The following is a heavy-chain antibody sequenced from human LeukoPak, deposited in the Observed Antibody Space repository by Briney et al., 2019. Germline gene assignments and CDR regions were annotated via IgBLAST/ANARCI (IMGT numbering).Heavy chain of an antibody. J-gene: IGHJ3*01. D-gene: IGHD3-22*01. CDR2: ISGSGGST. Sequence: PGGSLRLSCAASGFTFSSYAMSWVRQAPGKGLEWVSVISGSGGSTYYADSVKGWFTISRDTSKNRLYLQMNSLRAEHMAVYYCAKSPNYDSSGYYADAFDVWPQKTMLSVSS. V-gene: IGHV3-23*01. CDR1: GFTFSSYA. CDR3: AKSPNYDSSGYYADAFDV.